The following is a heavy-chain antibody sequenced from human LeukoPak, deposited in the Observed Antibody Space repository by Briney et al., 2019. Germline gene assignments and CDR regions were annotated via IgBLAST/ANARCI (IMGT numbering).Heavy chain of an antibody. Sequence: GGSLRLSCAASGFKFGDLYMSWIRQPPGKGLEWISYIGPTGSIISYADSVKGRLAISRDNAKNSLYLQMTSLKAEDSAVYFCARGGNWFDPWGQGTLVTVSS. CDR1: GFKFGDLY. CDR2: IGPTGSII. V-gene: IGHV3-11*01. D-gene: IGHD3-16*01. J-gene: IGHJ5*02. CDR3: ARGGNWFDP.